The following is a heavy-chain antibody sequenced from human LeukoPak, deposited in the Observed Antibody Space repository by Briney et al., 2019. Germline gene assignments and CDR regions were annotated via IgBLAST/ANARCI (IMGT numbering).Heavy chain of an antibody. CDR3: ARVSNRAITVFGVVTIWGYSDY. J-gene: IGHJ4*02. V-gene: IGHV3-20*04. CDR1: GFTFDDYG. D-gene: IGHD3-3*01. CDR2: INWNGGST. Sequence: PGGSLRLSCAASGFTFDDYGMSWVRQAPGKGLEWVSGINWNGGSTGYADSVKGRFTISRDNAKNSLYLQMNSLRAEDTALYYCARVSNRAITVFGVVTIWGYSDYWGQGTLVTVSS.